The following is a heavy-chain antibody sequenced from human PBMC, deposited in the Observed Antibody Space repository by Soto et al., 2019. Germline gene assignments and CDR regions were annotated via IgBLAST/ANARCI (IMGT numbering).Heavy chain of an antibody. D-gene: IGHD6-13*01. CDR2: INHSGST. Sequence: QVQLQQWGAGLLKPSETLSLTCAVYGGSFSGYYWSWIRQPPGKGLEWIGEINHSGSTNYNPSLKSRVTISVDTSKNQFSLKLSSVTAADTAVYYCARAGDYSSSWHKHRSYDYWGQGTLVTVSS. V-gene: IGHV4-34*01. CDR3: ARAGDYSSSWHKHRSYDY. J-gene: IGHJ4*02. CDR1: GGSFSGYY.